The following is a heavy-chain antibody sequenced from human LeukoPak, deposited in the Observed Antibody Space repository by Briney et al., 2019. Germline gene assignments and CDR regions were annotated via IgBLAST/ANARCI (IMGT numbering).Heavy chain of an antibody. CDR2: IHHGGNT. Sequence: SETLSLTCAVYRGSFSGYYWSWIRQPPGKGLEWIGEIHHGGNTIYNPSLKSRVTISLVMSKNQVSLNLSSVTAADTAVYYCARYDYGGNREYFQHWGQGTLVTVSS. J-gene: IGHJ1*01. D-gene: IGHD4-23*01. CDR3: ARYDYGGNREYFQH. CDR1: RGSFSGYY. V-gene: IGHV4-34*01.